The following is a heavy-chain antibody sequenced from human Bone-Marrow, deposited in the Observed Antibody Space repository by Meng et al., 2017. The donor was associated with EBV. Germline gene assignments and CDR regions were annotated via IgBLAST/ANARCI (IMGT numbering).Heavy chain of an antibody. CDR1: GYTMSTFH. CDR3: ARALGEDAGAPPDY. V-gene: IGHV1-46*01. D-gene: IGHD3-10*01. J-gene: IGHJ4*02. CDR2: VNPRNGKK. Sequence: QVQLVQSGAEVKKPGASVKVSCKASGYTMSTFHVHWVRQAPGQGLEWVGLVNPRNGKKNIVQKFQGRITLTSDTSRSTVYLELSNLRSDDTAIYFCARALGEDAGAPPDYWGQGTLVTVSS.